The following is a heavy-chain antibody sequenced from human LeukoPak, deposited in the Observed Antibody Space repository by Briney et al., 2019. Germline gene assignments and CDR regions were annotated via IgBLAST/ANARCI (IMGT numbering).Heavy chain of an antibody. CDR3: ARDRTYYYDSSGYRDAFDI. J-gene: IGHJ3*02. D-gene: IGHD3-22*01. CDR2: ISSRSSTI. V-gene: IGHV3-48*04. Sequence: PGGSLRLSCAPSGFTFSSYSVNWVRHAAGGGLEWVSYISSRSSTIYYADSVKGRFTISRDNAKNSLYLQMNSLRAEDTAVYYCARDRTYYYDSSGYRDAFDIWGQGTMVTVSS. CDR1: GFTFSSYS.